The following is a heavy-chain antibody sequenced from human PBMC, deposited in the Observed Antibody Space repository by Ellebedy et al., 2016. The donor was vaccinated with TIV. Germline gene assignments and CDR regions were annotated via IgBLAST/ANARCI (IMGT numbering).Heavy chain of an antibody. J-gene: IGHJ5*02. Sequence: ASVKVSXXASGYTFTSYGISWVRQAPGQGLEWMGWISAYNGNTNYAQKFQGRVTMTEDTSTDTAYMELSSLRSEDTAVYYCATVRYCSSTSCYAYWFDPWGQGTLVTVSS. CDR1: GYTFTSYG. D-gene: IGHD2-2*01. CDR3: ATVRYCSSTSCYAYWFDP. CDR2: ISAYNGNT. V-gene: IGHV1-18*01.